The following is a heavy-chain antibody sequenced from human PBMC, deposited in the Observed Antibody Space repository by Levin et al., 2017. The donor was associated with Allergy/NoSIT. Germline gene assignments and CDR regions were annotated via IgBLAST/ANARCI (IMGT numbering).Heavy chain of an antibody. D-gene: IGHD3-9*01. V-gene: IGHV3-15*01. J-gene: IGHJ4*02. CDR1: GFTFSDAW. Sequence: GGSLRLSCAASGFTFSDAWMSWVRQAPGKGLEWVGRIKSKTDGGTTDYAAPVKGRFIISRDDSKNTVFLQMNSLKTEDTAVYYCTTSRDYNILTGYFNYWGQGTLVTVSS. CDR2: IKSKTDGGTT. CDR3: TTSRDYNILTGYFNY.